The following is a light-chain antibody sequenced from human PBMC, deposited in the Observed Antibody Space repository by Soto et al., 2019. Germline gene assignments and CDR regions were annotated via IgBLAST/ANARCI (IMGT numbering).Light chain of an antibody. J-gene: IGLJ1*01. CDR2: SNN. CDR1: SSNIGFNY. CDR3: AAWDDSLSGSYV. V-gene: IGLV1-47*02. Sequence: SVLTQPPSASGTPGQRVTISCSGSSSNIGFNYVYWYQQLPGTAPKLLIYSNNQRPSGVPDRFSGSKSGTSASLAISGLRSEDEADYYCAAWDDSLSGSYVFGTGTKVTVL.